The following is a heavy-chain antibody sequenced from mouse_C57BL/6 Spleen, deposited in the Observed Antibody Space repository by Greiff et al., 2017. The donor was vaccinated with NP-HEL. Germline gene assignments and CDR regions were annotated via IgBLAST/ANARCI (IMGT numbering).Heavy chain of an antibody. J-gene: IGHJ1*03. V-gene: IGHV1-77*01. CDR3: ARAGKRYYGSSYGYFDV. Sequence: QVQLQQSGAELVKPGASVKISCKASGYTFTDYYINWVKQRPGQGLEWIGKIGPGSGSTYYNEKFKGKATLTADKSSSTAYMQLSSLTSEDSAVYFCARAGKRYYGSSYGYFDVWGTGTTVTVSS. CDR2: IGPGSGST. D-gene: IGHD1-1*01. CDR1: GYTFTDYY.